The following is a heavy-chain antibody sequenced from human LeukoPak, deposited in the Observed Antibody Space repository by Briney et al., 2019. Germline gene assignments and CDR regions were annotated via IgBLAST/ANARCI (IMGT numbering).Heavy chain of an antibody. CDR2: INNSGST. D-gene: IGHD3-10*01. CDR1: GGSLSGYY. V-gene: IGHV4-34*01. Sequence: PSETMSLTWAVDGGSLSGYYWSWIRQPPGKGMEWNGEINNSGSTTYNPSLKSRVTISVDTSKNQFSLKLSAVTAADTAVYYCARSVGRELLWFGELLDWGQGTLVTVSS. J-gene: IGHJ4*02. CDR3: ARSVGRELLWFGELLD.